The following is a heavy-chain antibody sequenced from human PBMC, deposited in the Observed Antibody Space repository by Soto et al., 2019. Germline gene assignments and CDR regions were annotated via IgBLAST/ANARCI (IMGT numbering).Heavy chain of an antibody. CDR2: ISYDGSNK. V-gene: IGHV3-30-3*01. CDR1: GFTFSSYA. D-gene: IGHD1-1*01. Sequence: QVQLVESGGGVVQPGRSLRLSCAASGFTFSSYAMHWVRQAPGKGLEWVAVISYDGSNKYYADSVKGRFTISRDNSKNTLYLQMNSLRAEDTAVYYCARPDRGATYYFDYWGQGTLVTVSS. J-gene: IGHJ4*02. CDR3: ARPDRGATYYFDY.